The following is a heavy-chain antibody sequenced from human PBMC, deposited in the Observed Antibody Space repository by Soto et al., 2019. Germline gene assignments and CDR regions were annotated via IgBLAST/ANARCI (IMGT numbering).Heavy chain of an antibody. CDR3: VRAGGGWSFAI. Sequence: SETLSLTCVVYGGSFSGYFWSWIRQPPGKGLEWIGEIIHSGSTNYNPSLKSRVTISVDTSKNQFSLNLRSVTTADTAVYYCVRAGGGWSFAIWAQGTLVTVS. CDR1: GGSFSGYF. CDR2: IIHSGST. D-gene: IGHD6-19*01. J-gene: IGHJ4*02. V-gene: IGHV4-34*12.